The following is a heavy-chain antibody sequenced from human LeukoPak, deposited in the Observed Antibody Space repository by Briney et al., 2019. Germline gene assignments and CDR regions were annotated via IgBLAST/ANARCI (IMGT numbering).Heavy chain of an antibody. CDR3: ARDAYYDILTGHAGYYFDY. D-gene: IGHD3-9*01. Sequence: ASVKVSCKASGYTFTSYYMHWVRQAPGQGLEWMGIINPSGGSTSYAQKFQGRVTMTRDTSTSTVYMELSSLRSEDTAVYYCARDAYYDILTGHAGYYFDYWGQGTLVTVSS. V-gene: IGHV1-46*01. CDR2: INPSGGST. CDR1: GYTFTSYY. J-gene: IGHJ4*02.